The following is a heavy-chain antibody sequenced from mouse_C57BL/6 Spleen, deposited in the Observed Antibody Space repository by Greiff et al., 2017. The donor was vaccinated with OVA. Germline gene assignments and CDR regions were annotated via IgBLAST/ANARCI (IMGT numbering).Heavy chain of an antibody. V-gene: IGHV1-9*01. CDR2: ILPGSGST. CDR1: GYTFTGYW. Sequence: QVQLQQSGAELMKPGASVKLSCKATGYTFTGYWIEWVKQRPGHGLEWIGEILPGSGSTKYTEKLKGKAPFTADTTSNTAYMQLSSLTTEDSAIYYCARHPPDYAIDYWGQGTSVTVSS. J-gene: IGHJ4*01. CDR3: ARHPPDYAIDY.